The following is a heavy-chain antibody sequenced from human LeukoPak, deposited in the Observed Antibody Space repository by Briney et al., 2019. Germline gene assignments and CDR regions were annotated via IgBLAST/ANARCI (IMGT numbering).Heavy chain of an antibody. Sequence: GSLRLSCAASGFTFSSYSMNWVRQPPGKGLEWIGEINHSGSTNYNPSLKSRVTISVDTSKNQFSLKLSSVTAADTAVYYCARAPGSRHYFDYWGQGTLVTVSS. CDR3: ARAPGSRHYFDY. J-gene: IGHJ4*02. CDR2: INHSGST. CDR1: GFTFSSYS. V-gene: IGHV4-34*01.